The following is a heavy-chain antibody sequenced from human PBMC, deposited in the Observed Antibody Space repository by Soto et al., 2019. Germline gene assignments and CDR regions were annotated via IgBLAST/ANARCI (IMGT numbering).Heavy chain of an antibody. CDR1: GFTFSSYA. CDR3: AKDRRTAMVPAYDY. CDR2: ISGSGGST. J-gene: IGHJ4*02. V-gene: IGHV3-23*01. D-gene: IGHD5-18*01. Sequence: TAGSLRLSFAASGFTFSSYAMSWVRQAPGKGLEWVSAISGSGGSTYYADSVKGRFTISRDNSKNTLYLQMNSLRAEDTAVYYCAKDRRTAMVPAYDYWGQGTLVTVSS.